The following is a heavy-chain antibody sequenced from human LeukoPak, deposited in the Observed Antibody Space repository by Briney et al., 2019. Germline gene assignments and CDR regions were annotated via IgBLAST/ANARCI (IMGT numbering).Heavy chain of an antibody. V-gene: IGHV3-21*01. J-gene: IGHJ3*02. CDR3: ARGLGGYFDWLPYDAFDI. CDR1: GFTFNNYI. Sequence: GGSLRLSCAASGFTFNNYIMNWVRQAPGKGLEWVSSISSSSDYIYYADSVKGRLTISRDNAKNSLYLQMNSLRAEDTAVYYCARGLGGYFDWLPYDAFDIWGQGTMVTVSS. CDR2: ISSSSDYI. D-gene: IGHD3-9*01.